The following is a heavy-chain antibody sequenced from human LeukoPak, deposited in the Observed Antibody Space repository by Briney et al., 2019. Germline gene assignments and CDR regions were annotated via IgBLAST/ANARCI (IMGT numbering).Heavy chain of an antibody. CDR3: ARLTSGTHPNFDY. D-gene: IGHD3-10*01. Sequence: SETLSLTCAVSGGSISSGGYSWSWIRQPPRKGLEWIGYVFYSGSINYNPSLKSRVTISIDASKNQFSLKLSSVTAADTAVYYCARLTSGTHPNFDYWGQGTLVTVSS. CDR2: VFYSGSI. J-gene: IGHJ4*02. V-gene: IGHV4-61*08. CDR1: GGSISSGGYS.